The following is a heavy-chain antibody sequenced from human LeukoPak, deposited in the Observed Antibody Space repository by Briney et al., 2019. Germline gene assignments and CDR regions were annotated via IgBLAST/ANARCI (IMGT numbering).Heavy chain of an antibody. CDR2: ISISGNTI. V-gene: IGHV3-48*04. CDR3: ARATGYCSGGSCYSGLMGSWSY. CDR1: GFTFSTYS. Sequence: GGSLRLSCAASGFTFSTYSMNWVRQAPGKGLEWVSYISISGNTIYYADSVKGRFTISRDNAKNSLYLQMSSLRAEDTAVYYCARATGYCSGGSCYSGLMGSWSYWGQGTLVTVSS. J-gene: IGHJ4*02. D-gene: IGHD2-15*01.